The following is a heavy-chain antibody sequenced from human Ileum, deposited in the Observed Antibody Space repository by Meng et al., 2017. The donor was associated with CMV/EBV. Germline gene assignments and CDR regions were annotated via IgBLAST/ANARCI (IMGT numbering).Heavy chain of an antibody. CDR1: GFTFSSNG. CDR3: AKDNYPNRGSWFDT. J-gene: IGHJ5*02. V-gene: IGHV3-30*02. Sequence: GESLKISCAASGFTFSSNGMHWVRQAPGNGLEWVAFIRYDGSSKYYADSVKGRFTISRDNSKSTLYLQMNSLRAEDTALYYCAKDNYPNRGSWFDTWGQGTLVTVSS. D-gene: IGHD1-26*01. CDR2: IRYDGSSK.